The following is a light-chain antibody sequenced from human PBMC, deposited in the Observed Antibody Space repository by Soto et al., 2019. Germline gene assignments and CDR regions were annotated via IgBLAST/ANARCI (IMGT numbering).Light chain of an antibody. CDR2: GAS. Sequence: VLTQSPATLSLSPGQRATLSCRASQSVTTYLAWYQQKPGQAPRLLIYGASTRATGIPARFSGSGSGTEFTLTISSLQSEDFAVYYCQHYNNWPLTFGQGTRLEIK. V-gene: IGKV3-15*01. CDR3: QHYNNWPLT. J-gene: IGKJ5*01. CDR1: QSVTTY.